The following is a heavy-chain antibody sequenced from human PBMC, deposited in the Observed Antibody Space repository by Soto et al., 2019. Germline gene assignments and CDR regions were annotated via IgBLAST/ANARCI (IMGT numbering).Heavy chain of an antibody. CDR2: INAGNGNT. CDR1: GYTFTSYA. D-gene: IGHD4-17*01. CDR3: ARGPTVTTPHLQYFQH. Sequence: QVQLVQSGAEVKKPGASVKVSCKASGYTFTSYAMHWVRQAPGQRLEWMGWINAGNGNTKYSQKFQGRVTITRDTSASTAYMELSSLRSEDTAVYYCARGPTVTTPHLQYFQHWGQGTLVTVSS. J-gene: IGHJ1*01. V-gene: IGHV1-3*01.